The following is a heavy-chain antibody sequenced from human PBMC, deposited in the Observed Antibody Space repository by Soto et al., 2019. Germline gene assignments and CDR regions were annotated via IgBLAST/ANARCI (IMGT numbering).Heavy chain of an antibody. J-gene: IGHJ4*02. Sequence: EVQLLESGGGLVQPGGSLRLSCAASGFTFSDYAMTWVRQAPGKGLEWGSGIRGSGGSTYYADAVKGRFTISRDNSKNTLYLQMNSLRAEDTAVYYCASHMTTVTTSLDYWGQGTLVTVSS. CDR2: IRGSGGST. CDR1: GFTFSDYA. V-gene: IGHV3-23*01. CDR3: ASHMTTVTTSLDY. D-gene: IGHD4-17*01.